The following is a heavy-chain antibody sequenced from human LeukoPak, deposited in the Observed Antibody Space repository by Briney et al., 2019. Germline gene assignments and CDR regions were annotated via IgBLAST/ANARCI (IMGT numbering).Heavy chain of an antibody. J-gene: IGHJ3*02. CDR2: ISGSGGST. D-gene: IGHD3-22*01. Sequence: GGSLRLSCAASGFTFSSYAMSWVRQAPGKGLEWVSAISGSGGSTYNADFMKGRFTISRENSKNTSYLQMNSLRAEATAVYYCPKSLCYTYGRSGYYRAFDMGGEGTMVTVPS. CDR3: PKSLCYTYGRSGYYRAFDM. CDR1: GFTFSSYA. V-gene: IGHV3-23*01.